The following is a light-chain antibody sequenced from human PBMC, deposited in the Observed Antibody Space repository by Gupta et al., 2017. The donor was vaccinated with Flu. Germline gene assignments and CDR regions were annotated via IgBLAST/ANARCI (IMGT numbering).Light chain of an antibody. CDR3: QQYDDLPLA. Sequence: PLSQSPSFLSAFVGDRVTITRQASQDIKDHLNWFQHKPGKPPQLLIYATSYLETGVPSRFSGSGSGTDFTFTISSLQPRDTATYFCQQYDDLPLAFGGGTRLEIK. J-gene: IGKJ4*01. CDR2: ATS. V-gene: IGKV1-33*01. CDR1: QDIKDH.